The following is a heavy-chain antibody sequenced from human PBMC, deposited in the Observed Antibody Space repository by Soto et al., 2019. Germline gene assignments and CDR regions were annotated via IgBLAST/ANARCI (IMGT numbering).Heavy chain of an antibody. CDR3: ARNSNYYYYYGMDV. D-gene: IGHD4-4*01. V-gene: IGHV3-7*01. J-gene: IGHJ6*02. CDR1: GFTFSSYW. CDR2: IKQDGSEK. Sequence: PVGSLRLSCAASGFTFSSYWMSWVRQAPGKGLEWVANIKQDGSEKYYVDSVKGRFTISRDNAKNSLYLQMNSLRAEDTAVYHCARNSNYYYYYGMDVWGQGTTVTVSS.